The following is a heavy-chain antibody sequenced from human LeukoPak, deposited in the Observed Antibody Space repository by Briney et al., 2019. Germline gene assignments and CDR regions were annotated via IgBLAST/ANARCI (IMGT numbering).Heavy chain of an antibody. CDR2: LNPTATSV. J-gene: IGHJ4*02. Sequence: GGSLRLSCVASGFALINYNMIWARQAPGKEPEWISILNPTATSVMYADSLKGRFSVSRDNAKSTFFLHMNRLTVEDTAMYYCARDRGWIRDYWGRGTPVTVSS. D-gene: IGHD2-2*03. CDR3: ARDRGWIRDY. CDR1: GFALINYN. V-gene: IGHV3-11*01.